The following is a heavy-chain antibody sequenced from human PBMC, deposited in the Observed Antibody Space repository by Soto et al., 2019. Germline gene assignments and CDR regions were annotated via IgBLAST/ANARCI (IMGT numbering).Heavy chain of an antibody. Sequence: SETLSLTCTVSNDSIRSGTYYWAWIRQPPGRGLEWMGSLSYLGTTDYNPSLKSRVTISKDASKNQFSLKLTSVTAADTAVYYCATGRSDSGWYEEHFWGCGTLVTLSS. CDR2: LSYLGTT. D-gene: IGHD6-19*01. J-gene: IGHJ4*01. CDR3: ATGRSDSGWYEEHF. V-gene: IGHV4-39*01. CDR1: NDSIRSGTYY.